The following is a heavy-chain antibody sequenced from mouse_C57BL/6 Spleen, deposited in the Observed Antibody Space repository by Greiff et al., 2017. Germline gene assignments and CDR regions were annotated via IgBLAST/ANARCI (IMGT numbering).Heavy chain of an antibody. CDR2: INPNNGGT. Sequence: EVQLQQSGPELVKPGASVKMSCKASGYTFTDYNMHWVKQSHGKSLEWIGYINPNNGGTSYNQKFKGKATLTVNKSSSTAYMELRSLTSVDSSVYYCARYYYAMDYWGQGTSVTVPS. J-gene: IGHJ4*01. CDR1: GYTFTDYN. V-gene: IGHV1-22*01. CDR3: ARYYYAMDY.